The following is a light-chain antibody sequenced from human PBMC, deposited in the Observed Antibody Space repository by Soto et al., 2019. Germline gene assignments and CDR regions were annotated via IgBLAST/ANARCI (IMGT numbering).Light chain of an antibody. V-gene: IGLV2-14*01. J-gene: IGLJ2*01. CDR3: SSYTTGNTLV. CDR2: DVH. CDR1: SSDLGDYNS. Sequence: QSVLSQPASVAGSPGQSITIPCTGTSSDLGDYNSVSWYQHHPGKAPKLMIFDVHHRPSWISNRFSGSKSGNTASLTISGLQAEDEADYYCSSYTTGNTLVFGGGTKVTGL.